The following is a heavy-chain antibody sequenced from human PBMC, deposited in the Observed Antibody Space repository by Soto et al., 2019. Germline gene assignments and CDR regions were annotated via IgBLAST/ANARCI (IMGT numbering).Heavy chain of an antibody. CDR3: ARENYDSSGYNDY. CDR1: GGSISSYY. CDR2: IYYSGST. J-gene: IGHJ4*02. V-gene: IGHV4-59*01. Sequence: QVQLQESGPGLVKPSETLSLTCTVSGGSISSYYWSWIRQPPGKGLEWIGYIYYSGSTNYNPSLTSRVTISVDTSKNQFSLKLSSVTAADTAVYYCARENYDSSGYNDYWGQGTLVTVSS. D-gene: IGHD3-22*01.